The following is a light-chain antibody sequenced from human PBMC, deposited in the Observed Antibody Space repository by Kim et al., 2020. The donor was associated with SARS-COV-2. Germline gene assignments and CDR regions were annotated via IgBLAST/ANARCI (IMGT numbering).Light chain of an antibody. J-gene: IGKJ4*01. CDR2: DAS. Sequence: LAMSPGETATLPCRASQSISTYLAWYQQKPGQAPRLLIYDASSRATGIPARFSGSGFGTDFTLSISNLEPEDFAVYYCQQRTPVTFGGGTKVDIK. CDR3: QQRTPVT. CDR1: QSISTY. V-gene: IGKV3-11*01.